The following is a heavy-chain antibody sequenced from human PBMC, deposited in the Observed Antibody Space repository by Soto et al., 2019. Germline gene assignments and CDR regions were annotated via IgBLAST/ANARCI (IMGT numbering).Heavy chain of an antibody. CDR2: IIPIFGTA. CDR1: GGTFSSYA. D-gene: IGHD6-13*01. V-gene: IGHV1-69*13. Sequence: SVKVSCKASGGTFSSYAISWVRQAPGQGLEWMGGIIPIFGTANYAQKFQGRVTITADESTSTAYMELSSLRSEDTAVYYCARNGQQQLVRPSYYYYYGMDVWGQGTTVTVSS. CDR3: ARNGQQQLVRPSYYYYYGMDV. J-gene: IGHJ6*02.